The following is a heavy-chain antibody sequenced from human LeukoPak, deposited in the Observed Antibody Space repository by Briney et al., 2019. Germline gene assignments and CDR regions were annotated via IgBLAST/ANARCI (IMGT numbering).Heavy chain of an antibody. J-gene: IGHJ4*02. CDR3: ARDGWPGSSYYRTFDY. D-gene: IGHD3-10*01. V-gene: IGHV3-21*01. Sequence: PGGSLRLSCAASGFSFSSYSINWIRQTPGKGLEWVSSISSGSNYIYYADSVKGRFIISRDNAENSLHLQMNSLRAEDTAVYYCARDGWPGSSYYRTFDYWGQGTLVTVSS. CDR2: ISSGSNYI. CDR1: GFSFSSYS.